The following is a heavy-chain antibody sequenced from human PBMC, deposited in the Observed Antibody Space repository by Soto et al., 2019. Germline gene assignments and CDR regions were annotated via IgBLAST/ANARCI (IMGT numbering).Heavy chain of an antibody. J-gene: IGHJ4*02. D-gene: IGHD3-16*01. Sequence: EVQLLESGGGLVQPGGSLRLSCAASGFTFSSYAMNWVRQAPGKGLEWVSAISDSGGSTYYADSVKGRFTISRDNSKNTLYLQMNSLRVEHTAEYYCAKESRGGSYRTFFDYWGQGTLVTVSS. V-gene: IGHV3-23*01. CDR1: GFTFSSYA. CDR2: ISDSGGST. CDR3: AKESRGGSYRTFFDY.